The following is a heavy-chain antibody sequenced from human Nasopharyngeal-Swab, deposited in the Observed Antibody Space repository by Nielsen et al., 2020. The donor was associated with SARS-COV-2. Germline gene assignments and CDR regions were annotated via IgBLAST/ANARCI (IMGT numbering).Heavy chain of an antibody. CDR1: AYTFTGYY. CDR2: IHPNSGGT. D-gene: IGHD3-3*01. Sequence: ASVKVSCKASAYTFTGYYIYWVRQAPVQGLEWMGWIHPNSGGTTSAQKFQGRVTLTRDRSITTAYMEVSRLTSDDTAVYYCATLKSPYYAFDYWGQGTLVTVSS. J-gene: IGHJ4*02. CDR3: ATLKSPYYAFDY. V-gene: IGHV1-2*02.